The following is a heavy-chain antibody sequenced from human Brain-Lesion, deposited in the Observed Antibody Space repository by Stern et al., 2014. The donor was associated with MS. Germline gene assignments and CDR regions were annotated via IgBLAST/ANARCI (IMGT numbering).Heavy chain of an antibody. Sequence: VQLVESGPGLVKPSQTLSLSCTVSGGSISSGGYYWSWIRQPAGKGLEWIGRIFNSGSTSSNPSPKIRVTISIETSKKHVALRLTSMTAADTAVYYCARGRVVPGFQYYATDVWGQGTTVIVSS. V-gene: IGHV4-61*02. CDR1: GGSISSGGYY. CDR2: IFNSGST. J-gene: IGHJ6*02. CDR3: ARGRVVPGFQYYATDV. D-gene: IGHD2-2*01.